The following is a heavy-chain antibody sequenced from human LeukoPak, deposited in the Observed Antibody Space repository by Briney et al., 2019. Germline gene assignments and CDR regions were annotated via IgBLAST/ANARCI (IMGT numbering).Heavy chain of an antibody. J-gene: IGHJ4*02. Sequence: PGGSLRLSCAASGFTFSTYEMNWVRQAPGKGLEWASYISSSGSTIYYANSVKGRFTISRDNAKNSLYLQLNSLRAEDTAVYYCARSPYCTNGICYRRPPDYWGQGTLVTVSS. CDR2: ISSSGSTI. CDR1: GFTFSTYE. CDR3: ARSPYCTNGICYRRPPDY. D-gene: IGHD2-8*01. V-gene: IGHV3-48*03.